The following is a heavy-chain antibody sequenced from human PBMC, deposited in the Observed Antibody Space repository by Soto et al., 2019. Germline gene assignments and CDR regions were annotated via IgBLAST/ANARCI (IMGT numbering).Heavy chain of an antibody. Sequence: GGSLRLSCAASGFTFSSYSMNWVRQAPGKGLEWVSSISSSSSYIYYADSVKGRFTISRDNDKNSLYLQMNSLRAEDTAVYYCATSMTTVTPGDYWGQGTLVTVSS. V-gene: IGHV3-21*01. CDR3: ATSMTTVTPGDY. J-gene: IGHJ4*02. D-gene: IGHD4-17*01. CDR1: GFTFSSYS. CDR2: ISSSSSYI.